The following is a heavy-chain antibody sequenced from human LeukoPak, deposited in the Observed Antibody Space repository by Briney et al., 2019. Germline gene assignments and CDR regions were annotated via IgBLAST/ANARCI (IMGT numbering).Heavy chain of an antibody. D-gene: IGHD6-13*01. Sequence: SETLSLTCTVSGGSISSTGYYWGWIRQPPGKGLDWIGYINYSGNTYCNPSLKSRVIISVDTSKKQFFLTLNSVSAADTALYYYAGHVAYSSRFDFWGQGTLVTVPS. V-gene: IGHV4-39*01. CDR3: AGHVAYSSRFDF. CDR1: GGSISSTGYY. J-gene: IGHJ4*02. CDR2: INYSGNT.